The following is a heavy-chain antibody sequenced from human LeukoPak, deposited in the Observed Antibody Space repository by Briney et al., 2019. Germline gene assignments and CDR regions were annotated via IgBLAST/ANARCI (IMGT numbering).Heavy chain of an antibody. D-gene: IGHD2-15*01. J-gene: IGHJ3*02. CDR2: INHSRST. V-gene: IGHV4-34*01. CDR1: GGSFSGYY. CDR3: AREEDCSGGICYLGNAFDI. Sequence: SETLSHTCAVYGGSFSGYYWSWIRQPPGKGLEWIGEINHSRSTNYNPSLKSRVTISVDTSKNQFSLKLRSVTAADTAVYYCAREEDCSGGICYLGNAFDIWGQGTMVTVSS.